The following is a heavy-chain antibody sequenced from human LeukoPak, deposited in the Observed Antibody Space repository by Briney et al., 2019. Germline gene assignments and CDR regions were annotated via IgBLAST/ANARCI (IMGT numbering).Heavy chain of an antibody. V-gene: IGHV1-2*04. CDR1: GYTFTGYY. CDR2: INPNSGGT. J-gene: IGHJ4*02. D-gene: IGHD3-22*01. CDR3: ARGHYYDSSGPTEGDYFDY. Sequence: ASVKVSCKASGYTFTGYYMHWVRQAPGQGLEWMGWINPNSGGTNYAQKFQGWVTMTRDTSISTAYMELSRLRSDDTAVYYCARGHYYDSSGPTEGDYFDYWGQGTPVTVSS.